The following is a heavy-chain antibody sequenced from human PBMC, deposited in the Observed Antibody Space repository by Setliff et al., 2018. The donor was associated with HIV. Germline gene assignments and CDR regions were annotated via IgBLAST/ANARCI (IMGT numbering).Heavy chain of an antibody. CDR2: INAGNGHT. J-gene: IGHJ4*02. CDR1: GYTLTRNP. V-gene: IGHV1-3*01. Sequence: VASVKVSCKASGYTLTRNPIHWVRQAPGQRLEWMGWINAGNGHTKYSQKFQGRVTITRDTSASTAYMELSSLRSEDTAVYYCTRGGISDYWGQGTLVTVSS. D-gene: IGHD3-3*02. CDR3: TRGGISDY.